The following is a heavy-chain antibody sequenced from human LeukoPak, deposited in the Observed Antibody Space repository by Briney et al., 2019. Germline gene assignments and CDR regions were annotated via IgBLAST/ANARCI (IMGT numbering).Heavy chain of an antibody. V-gene: IGHV1-18*01. CDR3: ARWDSSGYSTTYFDY. J-gene: IGHJ4*02. CDR1: GYNFTSYG. CDR2: ISAYNGNT. Sequence: ASVKNSCKASGYNFTSYGIIWVRQAPRERVEWMVWISAYNGNTNYAQKLQCRVTMTTDASTSTAYMGLRSLRSDDTAVYYCARWDSSGYSTTYFDYGGEGTVVTVSS. D-gene: IGHD3-22*01.